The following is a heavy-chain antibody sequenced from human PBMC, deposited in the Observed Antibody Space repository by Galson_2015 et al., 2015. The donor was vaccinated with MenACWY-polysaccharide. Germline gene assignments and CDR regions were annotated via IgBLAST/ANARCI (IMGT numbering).Heavy chain of an antibody. Sequence: SLRLSCAASGFTFSNYWMSWVRQAPGTGLGWVANIKQDGSEKYYVDSVKGRFTISRDNAKNSLYLRMNSLRAEDTAMYYCASKTWTGYFDYWGQGILVTVSS. CDR2: IKQDGSEK. J-gene: IGHJ4*02. V-gene: IGHV3-7*03. D-gene: IGHD3-10*01. CDR1: GFTFSNYW. CDR3: ASKTWTGYFDY.